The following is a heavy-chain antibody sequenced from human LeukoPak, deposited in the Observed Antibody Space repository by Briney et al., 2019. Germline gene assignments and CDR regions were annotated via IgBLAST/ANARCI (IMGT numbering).Heavy chain of an antibody. V-gene: IGHV3-30*03. CDR1: GFTSTIYG. CDR3: ARDLLRYFDY. D-gene: IGHD5/OR15-5a*01. CDR2: ISYDGSNK. Sequence: GGSLRLSCAASGFTSTIYGTHWVRQAPGKGLEWVAVISYDGSNKNYADSVKGRFTISRDNSKKSLYLQMNSLRDEDTAVYYCARDLLRYFDYWGQGTLVTVSS. J-gene: IGHJ4*02.